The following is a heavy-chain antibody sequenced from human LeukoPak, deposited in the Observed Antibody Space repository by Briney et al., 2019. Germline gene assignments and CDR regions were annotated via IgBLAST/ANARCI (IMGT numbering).Heavy chain of an antibody. J-gene: IGHJ4*02. Sequence: GRSLRLSCAASGFTFSNYDMHWVRQAPSKGLEWVAVISYDGTNKYYADSVKGRFTISRDNSKSTLYLQMNSLRAEDTAVYYCAKENVFVYWGQGTLVTVSS. V-gene: IGHV3-30*18. D-gene: IGHD3-16*01. CDR3: AKENVFVY. CDR2: ISYDGTNK. CDR1: GFTFSNYD.